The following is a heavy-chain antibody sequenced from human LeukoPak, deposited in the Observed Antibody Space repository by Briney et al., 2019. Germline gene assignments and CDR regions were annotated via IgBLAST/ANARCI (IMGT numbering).Heavy chain of an antibody. CDR2: IIPIFGTA. D-gene: IGHD2-2*01. Sequence: ASVKVSCKASGGTFSSYAISWVRQAPGQGLEWMGGIIPIFGTANYAQKFQGRVTITTDESTSTAYMELSSLRSEDTAVYYCARDQEGYCSSTSCPRWFDPWGQGTLVTVSS. V-gene: IGHV1-69*05. CDR3: ARDQEGYCSSTSCPRWFDP. CDR1: GGTFSSYA. J-gene: IGHJ5*02.